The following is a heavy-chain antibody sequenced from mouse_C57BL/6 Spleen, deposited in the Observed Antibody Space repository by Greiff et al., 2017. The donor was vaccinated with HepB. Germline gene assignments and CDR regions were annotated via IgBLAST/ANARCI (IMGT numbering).Heavy chain of an antibody. CDR1: GYSFTGYY. CDR3: ARPGTGRAFDY. CDR2: INPSTGGT. Sequence: VQLQQSGPELVKPGASVKISCKASGYSFTGYYMNWVKQSPEKSLEWIGEINPSTGGTTYNQKFKAKATLTEDKSSSTAYMQLKSLTSEDSAVYYCARPGTGRAFDYWGQGTTLTVSS. D-gene: IGHD3-3*01. V-gene: IGHV1-42*01. J-gene: IGHJ2*01.